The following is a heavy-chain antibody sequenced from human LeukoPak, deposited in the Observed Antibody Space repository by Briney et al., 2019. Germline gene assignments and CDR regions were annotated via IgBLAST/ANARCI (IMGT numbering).Heavy chain of an antibody. Sequence: ASVKVSCKTSGYTFTKYHMHWVRQAPGQGLEWMGIIKPNDIWTSYAQKFQGRVTMTRDMSTSTVYMELSSLRSEDTAVYYCARAPLRYSSGWYGFDPWGQGTLVTVSS. CDR2: IKPNDIWT. V-gene: IGHV1-46*01. CDR3: ARAPLRYSSGWYGFDP. CDR1: GYTFTKYH. J-gene: IGHJ5*02. D-gene: IGHD6-19*01.